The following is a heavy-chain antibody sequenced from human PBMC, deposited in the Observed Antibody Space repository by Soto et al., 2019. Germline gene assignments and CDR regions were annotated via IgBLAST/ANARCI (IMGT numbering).Heavy chain of an antibody. J-gene: IGHJ6*02. CDR1: GFTFSNYA. CDR3: ATYSGSYERDVVYYGMDV. V-gene: IGHV3-23*01. D-gene: IGHD1-26*01. CDR2: ISGSGGST. Sequence: GGSLRLSCAASGFTFSNYAISWVRQAPGKGLEWVSSISGSGGSTYYADSVKGRFTISRDNSKNTLYLQMNSLRAEDTAVYYCATYSGSYERDVVYYGMDVWGQATTLSGSS.